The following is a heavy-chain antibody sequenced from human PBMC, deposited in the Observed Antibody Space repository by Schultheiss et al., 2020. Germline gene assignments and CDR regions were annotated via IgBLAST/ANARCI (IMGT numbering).Heavy chain of an antibody. D-gene: IGHD6-19*01. CDR2: INSDGSST. Sequence: GGSLRLSCAASGFTFSSYWMHWVRQAPGKGLVWVSRINSDGSSTSYADSVKGRFTISRDNAKNTLYLQMNSLRAEDTAVYYCARVGQWLALDYWGQGTLVTGYS. J-gene: IGHJ4*02. V-gene: IGHV3-74*01. CDR1: GFTFSSYW. CDR3: ARVGQWLALDY.